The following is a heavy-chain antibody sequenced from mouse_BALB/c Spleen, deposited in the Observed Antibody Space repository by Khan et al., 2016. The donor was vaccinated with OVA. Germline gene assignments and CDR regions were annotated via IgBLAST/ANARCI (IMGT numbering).Heavy chain of an antibody. Sequence: EVQLQESGPGLVKPSQSLSLTCTVTGYSITSGYGWHWIRQFPGNQLEWMGYISYSGSTNYNPSLKSRISITRDTSTHPFFLPLNSLPTEDTATYDGARTARIKDWGQGTTLTVSS. D-gene: IGHD1-2*01. J-gene: IGHJ2*01. CDR2: ISYSGST. V-gene: IGHV3-1*02. CDR1: GYSITSGYG. CDR3: ARTARIKD.